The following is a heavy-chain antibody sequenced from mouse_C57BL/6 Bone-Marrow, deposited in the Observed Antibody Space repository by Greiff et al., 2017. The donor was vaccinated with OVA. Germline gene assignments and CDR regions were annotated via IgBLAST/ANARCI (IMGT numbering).Heavy chain of an antibody. CDR2: IDPSDSYT. V-gene: IGHV1-69*01. Sequence: QVQLQQPGAELVMPGASVKLSCKASGYTFTSYWMHWVKQRPGQGLEWIGEIDPSDSYTNYNQKFKGKSTLTVDKSSSTAYMQLSSLTAEDSAVYYCARSGRYYCGSKGYWGQGTLVTVSA. CDR1: GYTFTSYW. D-gene: IGHD1-1*01. CDR3: ARSGRYYCGSKGY. J-gene: IGHJ3*01.